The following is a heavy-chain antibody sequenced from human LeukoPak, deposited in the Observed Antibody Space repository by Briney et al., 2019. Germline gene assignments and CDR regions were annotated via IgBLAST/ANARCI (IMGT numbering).Heavy chain of an antibody. J-gene: IGHJ4*02. V-gene: IGHV1-58*02. D-gene: IGHD6-13*01. Sequence: GASVKASCKASGITFSTSAMQWVRQARGQRLEWVGWIVVGTGSTNYAQKFQERATITRDMSTSTVYMELSGLRSDDTAVYYCAAGYYSSWSYFNYWGQGTLVTVSS. CDR1: GITFSTSA. CDR3: AAGYYSSWSYFNY. CDR2: IVVGTGST.